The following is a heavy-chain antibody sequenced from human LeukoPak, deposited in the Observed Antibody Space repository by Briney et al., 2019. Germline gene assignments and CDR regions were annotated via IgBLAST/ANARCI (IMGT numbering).Heavy chain of an antibody. V-gene: IGHV1-69*05. D-gene: IGHD1-7*01. J-gene: IGHJ5*02. CDR3: ARDNYAGANWFDP. CDR2: IIPIFGTA. Sequence: ASVKVSCKASGGAFSSYAISWVRQAPGQGLEWMGGIIPIFGTANYAQKFQGRVTITTDESTSTAYMELSSLRSEDTAVYYCARDNYAGANWFDPWGQGTLVTVSS. CDR1: GGAFSSYA.